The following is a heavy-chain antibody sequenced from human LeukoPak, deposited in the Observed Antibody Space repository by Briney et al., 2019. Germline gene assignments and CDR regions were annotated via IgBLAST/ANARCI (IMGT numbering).Heavy chain of an antibody. V-gene: IGHV3-74*01. CDR3: ARGFGRP. CDR1: GFDFSSNW. J-gene: IGHJ5*02. CDR2: IKGDGIST. Sequence: GGSLRLSCAASGFDFSSNWMHWVRHAPGQGLVWVSRIKGDGISTNYADSVKGRFTISRDIAKNTLYLQMNSLRTEDTAVYYCARGFGRPWGQGTLVTVSS. D-gene: IGHD3-16*01.